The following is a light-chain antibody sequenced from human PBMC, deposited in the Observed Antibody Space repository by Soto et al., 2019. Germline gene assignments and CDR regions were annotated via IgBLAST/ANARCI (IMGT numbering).Light chain of an antibody. CDR2: NVY. CDR1: SSDVGAYNF. J-gene: IGLJ1*01. V-gene: IGLV2-14*03. CDR3: SAYTVSRTYV. Sequence: QSALTQPASVSGSPGQLITISCTGTSSDVGAYNFVSWHQQHPGKAPKLMIYNVYDRPSGISYRFSGSKSGNTASLTISGLQGEDEADYYCSAYTVSRTYVFGTGTKVTVL.